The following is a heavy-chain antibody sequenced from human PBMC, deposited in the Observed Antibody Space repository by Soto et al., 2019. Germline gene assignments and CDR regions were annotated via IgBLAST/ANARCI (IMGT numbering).Heavy chain of an antibody. J-gene: IGHJ3*02. CDR3: ATYRTIYPMAFDM. D-gene: IGHD3-9*01. CDR1: GYSFTYYD. Sequence: ASVKVSCKASGYSFTYYDIEWVRQATGQGPEWMGWINPNSGNRGFGQRFQGRVTMAWDTSISTSYMERISLRSDDTAVYYCATYRTIYPMAFDMWGQGTMVTVSS. V-gene: IGHV1-8*01. CDR2: INPNSGNR.